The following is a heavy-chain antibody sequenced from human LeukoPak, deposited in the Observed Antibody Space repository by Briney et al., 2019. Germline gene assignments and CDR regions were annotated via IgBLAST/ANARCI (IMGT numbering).Heavy chain of an antibody. CDR3: AKDTGRVWYYDILTGYYNGGGETYFDY. CDR1: GFTFSSYA. CDR2: ISGSGGST. J-gene: IGHJ4*02. Sequence: PGGSLRLSCAASGFTFSSYAMSWVRQAPGKGLEWVSAISGSGGSTYYADSVKGRFTISRGNSKNTLYLQMNSLRAEDTALYYCAKDTGRVWYYDILTGYYNGGGETYFDYWGQGTLVTVSS. V-gene: IGHV3-23*01. D-gene: IGHD3-9*01.